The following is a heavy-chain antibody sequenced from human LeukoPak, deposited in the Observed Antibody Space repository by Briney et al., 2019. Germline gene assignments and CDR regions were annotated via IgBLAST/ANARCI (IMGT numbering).Heavy chain of an antibody. V-gene: IGHV4-34*01. D-gene: IGHD3-16*01. CDR1: GGSFSGYY. J-gene: IGHJ4*02. Sequence: PSETLSLTCAVYGGSFSGYYWSWIRQPPGKGLEWIGEINHSGSTNYNPSLKSRVTMSVDTSKNQFSLKLSSVTAADTAVYYCARDRGEYYFDYWGQGTLVTVSS. CDR2: INHSGST. CDR3: ARDRGEYYFDY.